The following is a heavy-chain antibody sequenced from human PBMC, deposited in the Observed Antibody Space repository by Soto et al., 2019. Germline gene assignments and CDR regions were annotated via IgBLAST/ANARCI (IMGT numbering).Heavy chain of an antibody. CDR2: IHHSAGT. CDR1: GVSISRGDW. J-gene: IGHJ4*02. D-gene: IGHD3-22*01. V-gene: IGHV4-4*02. CDR3: ARLVYDTRLNYLYLDY. Sequence: QVLLHESGPGLVKPSGTLSLTCTVSGVSISRGDWWSWVRQAPGKELQWIGEIHHSAGTSSHPSLRSRVSLSVDTSKNQVSLNLKSVPAADTGVYYCARLVYDTRLNYLYLDYWGQGLLVTLSS.